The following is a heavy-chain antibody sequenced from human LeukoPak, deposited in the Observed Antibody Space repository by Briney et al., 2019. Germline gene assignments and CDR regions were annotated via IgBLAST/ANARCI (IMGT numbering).Heavy chain of an antibody. V-gene: IGHV4-38-2*02. CDR3: ARFLRYCSSTSCYKGFDY. D-gene: IGHD2-2*02. Sequence: SETLSLTCTVSGYSISSGYFWGWIRQPPGKGLEWIGTIHHSGSTYYNPSLKSRVTISIDTSKNQFSLKLSSVTAADTAVYYCARFLRYCSSTSCYKGFDYWGQGTLVTVSS. CDR2: IHHSGST. CDR1: GYSISSGYF. J-gene: IGHJ4*02.